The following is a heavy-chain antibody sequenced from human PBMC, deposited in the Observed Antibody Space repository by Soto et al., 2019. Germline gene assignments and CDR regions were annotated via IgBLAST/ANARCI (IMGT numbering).Heavy chain of an antibody. D-gene: IGHD2-15*01. J-gene: IGHJ4*02. CDR3: AKCPAWGGGCERLDY. Sequence: EVQLLESGGGLVQRGGSLRLSCAASGFTFSYYAMSWVRQAPGKGLEWVSLISDSGGSTYYAGSVKGRFTISRDNSKNTLYLQMNSLRAEDTAVYYCAKCPAWGGGCERLDYWGQGALVTVSS. CDR1: GFTFSYYA. V-gene: IGHV3-23*01. CDR2: ISDSGGST.